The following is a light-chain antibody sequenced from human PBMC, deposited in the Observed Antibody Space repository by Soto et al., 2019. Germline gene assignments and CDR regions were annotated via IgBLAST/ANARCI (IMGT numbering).Light chain of an antibody. Sequence: QSALTQPRSVSGSPGQSVTISCPGTSSDVGGYNYVSWYQQHPGKAPKLMIYDVNKRPSGVPDRFSGSKSGNTASLTISGLQAEDEADYYCCSYAGNYVVFGGGTKVTVL. CDR1: SSDVGGYNY. J-gene: IGLJ2*01. CDR2: DVN. V-gene: IGLV2-11*01. CDR3: CSYAGNYVV.